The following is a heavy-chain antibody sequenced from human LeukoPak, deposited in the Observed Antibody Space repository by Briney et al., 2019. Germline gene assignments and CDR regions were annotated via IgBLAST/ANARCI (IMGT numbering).Heavy chain of an antibody. CDR1: GFTFSSYG. CDR2: ISYDGSNK. CDR3: ARDRIAAAGIDAFDI. V-gene: IGHV3-30*03. Sequence: GGSLRLSSAASGFTFSSYGMHWVRQAPGKGLEWVAVISYDGSNKYYADSVKGRFTISRDNSKNTLYLQMNSLRAEDTAVYYCARDRIAAAGIDAFDIWGQGTTVTVSS. D-gene: IGHD6-13*01. J-gene: IGHJ3*02.